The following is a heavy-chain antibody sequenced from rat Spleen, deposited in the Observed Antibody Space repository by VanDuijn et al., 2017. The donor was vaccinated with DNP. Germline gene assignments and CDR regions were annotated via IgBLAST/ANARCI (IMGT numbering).Heavy chain of an antibody. V-gene: IGHV5-22*01. Sequence: EVQLVESGGGLVQPGRSLKLSCAASGFTFSHYGMAWVRQAPTKGLEWVAYIGSDGYAPYYGDSVKGRFTISRDNAKSTLYLQMNSLRSEDMATYYCIRWNSGHFDYWGQGVMVTVSS. CDR3: IRWNSGHFDY. CDR2: IGSDGYAP. D-gene: IGHD4-3*01. CDR1: GFTFSHYG. J-gene: IGHJ2*01.